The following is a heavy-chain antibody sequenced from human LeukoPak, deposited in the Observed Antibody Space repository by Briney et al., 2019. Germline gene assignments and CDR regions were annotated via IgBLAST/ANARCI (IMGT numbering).Heavy chain of an antibody. CDR3: ARDRTGQQLISRKEYYYMDV. CDR2: IYSGGSGGIT. Sequence: GGSLRLSCEASGFTVSSNYVSWVRQAPGKGLEWVSVIYSGGSGGITYYADSVKGRFTISRDNSKNTLFLQMNSLRAEDTAVYYCARDRTGQQLISRKEYYYMDVWGKGTTVTISS. D-gene: IGHD4-11*01. J-gene: IGHJ6*03. V-gene: IGHV3-66*01. CDR1: GFTVSSNY.